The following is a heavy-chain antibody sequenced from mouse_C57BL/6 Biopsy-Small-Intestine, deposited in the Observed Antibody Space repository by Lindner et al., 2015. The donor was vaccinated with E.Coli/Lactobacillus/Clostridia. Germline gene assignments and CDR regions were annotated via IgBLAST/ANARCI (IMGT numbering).Heavy chain of an antibody. V-gene: IGHV1-82*01. D-gene: IGHD1-1*01. CDR1: GYAFSSSW. CDR2: IHPGDGQT. Sequence: VQLQESGPELVKPGASVRISCKAPGYAFSSSWMNWVKQRPGKGLEWIGRIHPGDGQTNYNGKFKGKATLTADKSSSTAYMQLSSLTSEDSAVYFCASWGYGSSFWYFDVWGTGTTVTVSS. J-gene: IGHJ1*03. CDR3: ASWGYGSSFWYFDV.